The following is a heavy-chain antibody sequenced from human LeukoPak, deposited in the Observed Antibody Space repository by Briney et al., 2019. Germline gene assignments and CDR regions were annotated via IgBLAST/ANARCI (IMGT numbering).Heavy chain of an antibody. CDR1: GDTFTTYD. V-gene: IGHV1-2*02. CDR3: ARGKDFYSSSWSY. J-gene: IGHJ4*02. D-gene: IGHD6-13*01. Sequence: ASVKVSCKASGDTFTTYDINWVRQATGQGPEWMGWINPNSGGTNYAQKFQGRVTMTRDTSISTAYMELSRLRSDDTAVYYCARGKDFYSSSWSYWGQGTLVTVSS. CDR2: INPNSGGT.